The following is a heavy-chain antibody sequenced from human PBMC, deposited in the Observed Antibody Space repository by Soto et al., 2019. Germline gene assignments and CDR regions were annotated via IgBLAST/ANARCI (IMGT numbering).Heavy chain of an antibody. CDR2: IIPLFRTP. CDR1: GGTFSSSA. J-gene: IGHJ6*02. V-gene: IGHV1-69*12. D-gene: IGHD4-4*01. CDR3: ARDNDRLQLGGNYYYILDV. Sequence: QVQLVQSGAEMKEPGSSVKVSCKTSGGTFSSSAISWLRQAPGQGLEWMGGIIPLFRTPDYAQKFQGRVTMAADESTSTAEMELSSLRSEDTAVYYCARDNDRLQLGGNYYYILDVWGQGTTITVSS.